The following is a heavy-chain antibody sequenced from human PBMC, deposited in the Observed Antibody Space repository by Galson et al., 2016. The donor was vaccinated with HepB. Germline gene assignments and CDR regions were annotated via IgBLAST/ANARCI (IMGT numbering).Heavy chain of an antibody. V-gene: IGHV1-69*13. J-gene: IGHJ6*02. CDR3: TRDNLSGFSSHHYYGMDV. CDR1: GVTFNNYA. Sequence: SVKVSCKASGVTFNNYAISWVRQAPGQGLEWMGGIIPLFGTSRYAHNFRDRVTITADESTNTAYMEPSSLRSEDTAVYFCTRDNLSGFSSHHYYGMDVWGQWTTVPVSS. CDR2: IIPLFGTS. D-gene: IGHD3-9*01.